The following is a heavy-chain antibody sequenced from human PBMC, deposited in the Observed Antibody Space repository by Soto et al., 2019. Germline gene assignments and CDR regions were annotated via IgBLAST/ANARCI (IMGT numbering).Heavy chain of an antibody. CDR2: ISATGTT. J-gene: IGHJ3*01. Sequence: LSLTCTVSGDSMSTYYWNWIRQSAEKGLEWIGRISATGTTTYIPSLKSRITLSVDTSKNEFSLNLKFVTAADTAVYFCARDQSGADDFWGQGTMVTVSS. V-gene: IGHV4-4*07. CDR3: ARDQSGADDF. D-gene: IGHD7-27*01. CDR1: GDSMSTYY.